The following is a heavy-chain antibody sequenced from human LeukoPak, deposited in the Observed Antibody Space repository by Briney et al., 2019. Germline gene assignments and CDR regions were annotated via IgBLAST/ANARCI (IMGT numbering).Heavy chain of an antibody. CDR3: ASPGYSYGTFDY. Sequence: PGGSLRLSCAASGFTFSSYAMSWVRQAPGKGLEWVSAISGSGGSTYYADSVKGRFTISRDNSKNALYLQMNSLRAEDTAVYYCASPGYSYGTFDYWGQGTLVTVSS. CDR2: ISGSGGST. D-gene: IGHD5-18*01. CDR1: GFTFSSYA. J-gene: IGHJ4*02. V-gene: IGHV3-23*01.